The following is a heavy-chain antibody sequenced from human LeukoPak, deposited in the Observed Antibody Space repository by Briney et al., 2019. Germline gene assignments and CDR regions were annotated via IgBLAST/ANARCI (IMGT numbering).Heavy chain of an antibody. CDR2: IWYDGSNK. Sequence: GRSLRLSCAASGFTFSSYGMHWVRQAPGKGLEWVAVIWYDGSNKYYADSVKGRFTISRDNSKNTLYLQMNSLRAEDTAVYYCARDLGYCSGGSCYEGAFDIWGQGTMVTVSS. CDR3: ARDLGYCSGGSCYEGAFDI. V-gene: IGHV3-33*01. J-gene: IGHJ3*02. CDR1: GFTFSSYG. D-gene: IGHD2-15*01.